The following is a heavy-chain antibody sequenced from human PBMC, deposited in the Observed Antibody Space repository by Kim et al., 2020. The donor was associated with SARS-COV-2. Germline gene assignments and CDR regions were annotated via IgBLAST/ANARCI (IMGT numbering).Heavy chain of an antibody. J-gene: IGHJ4*02. CDR3: AKTIVDARFFDY. D-gene: IGHD6-6*01. Sequence: YAAVSVKGPFTISRDSAKNVVDLQMNSLRADATAVYYCAKTIVDARFFDYWGQGTLVTVSS. V-gene: IGHV3-53*01.